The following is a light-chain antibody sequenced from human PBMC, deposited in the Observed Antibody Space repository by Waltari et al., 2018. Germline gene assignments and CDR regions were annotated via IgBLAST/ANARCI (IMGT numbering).Light chain of an antibody. CDR2: KAS. CDR3: QHYSNYPET. V-gene: IGKV1-5*03. J-gene: IGKJ1*01. Sequence: DITMIQSTSTLSASVGDRVTMTCRASQSISSWLAWYQQKPGKAPKLLIYKASRLESGVTSRFSGSGSGTEFTLTISSLQPDDFATYYCQHYSNYPETFGQGTKVEI. CDR1: QSISSW.